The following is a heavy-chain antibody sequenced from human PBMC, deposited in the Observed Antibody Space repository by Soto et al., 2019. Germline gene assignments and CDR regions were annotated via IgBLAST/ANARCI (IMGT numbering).Heavy chain of an antibody. CDR3: ARALSGYYHYYYGMDV. J-gene: IGHJ6*02. Sequence: LRLSFAASGFTFSSYGMHWVRQAPGKGLEWVAVIWYDGSNKYYADSVKGRFTISRDNSKNTLYLQMNSLRAEDTAVYYCARALSGYYHYYYGMDVWGQGTTVTVSS. V-gene: IGHV3-33*01. D-gene: IGHD3-3*01. CDR1: GFTFSSYG. CDR2: IWYDGSNK.